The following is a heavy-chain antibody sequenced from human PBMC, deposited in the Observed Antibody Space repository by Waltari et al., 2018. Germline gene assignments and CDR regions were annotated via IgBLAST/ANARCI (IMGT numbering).Heavy chain of an antibody. CDR2: IYYSGST. V-gene: IGHV4-59*01. CDR3: ARVSLWFGRLDAFDI. CDR1: GGSISSYY. Sequence: QVQLQESGPGLVKPSETLSLTCTVSGGSISSYYWSWIRQPPGKGLEWIGYIYYSGSTNYNPSLKSRVTISVDTSKNQFSLKLSSVTAADTAVYYRARVSLWFGRLDAFDIWGQGTMVTVSS. D-gene: IGHD3-10*01. J-gene: IGHJ3*02.